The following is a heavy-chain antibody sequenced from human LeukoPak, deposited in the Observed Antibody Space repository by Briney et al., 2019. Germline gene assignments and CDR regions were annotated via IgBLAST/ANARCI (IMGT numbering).Heavy chain of an antibody. J-gene: IGHJ4*02. CDR2: IYSGGST. CDR3: AREFGDSSGYLFDY. V-gene: IGHV3-66*02. Sequence: GGSLRLSCAASGFTVSSNYMSWVRQAPGKGLEWVSVIYSGGSTYYADSVKGRFTISRDKSKNTLYLQMNSLRAEDTAVYYCAREFGDSSGYLFDYWGQGTLVTVSS. D-gene: IGHD3-22*01. CDR1: GFTVSSNY.